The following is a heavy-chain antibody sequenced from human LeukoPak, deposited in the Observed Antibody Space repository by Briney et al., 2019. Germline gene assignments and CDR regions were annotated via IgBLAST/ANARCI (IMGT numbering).Heavy chain of an antibody. D-gene: IGHD2-15*01. J-gene: IGHJ5*02. CDR2: MSYSGST. V-gene: IGHV4-39*07. Sequence: PSETLSLTCTVSGGSITSSSYSWGWIRQPPGKGLEWIASMSYSGSTYYNPSLKSRVTISVDTSRNQFSLKLSSVTAADTAVYYCARDGCSGGSCSKLYNWFDPWGQGTLVTVSS. CDR3: ARDGCSGGSCSKLYNWFDP. CDR1: GGSITSSSYS.